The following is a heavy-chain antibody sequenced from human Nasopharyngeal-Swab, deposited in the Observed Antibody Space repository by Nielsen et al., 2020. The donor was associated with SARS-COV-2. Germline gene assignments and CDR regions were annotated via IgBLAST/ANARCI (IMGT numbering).Heavy chain of an antibody. D-gene: IGHD3-10*01. CDR3: ARGRYYGSGSYYNWFDP. CDR2: INTNTGNP. CDR1: GSTFTSYA. Sequence: ASVTVSCTASGSTFTSYAMNWVRQAPGQGLEWMGWINTNTGNPTYAQGFTGRFVFSLDTSVSTAYLQISSLKAEDTAVYYCARGRYYGSGSYYNWFDPWGQGTLVTVSS. V-gene: IGHV7-4-1*02. J-gene: IGHJ5*02.